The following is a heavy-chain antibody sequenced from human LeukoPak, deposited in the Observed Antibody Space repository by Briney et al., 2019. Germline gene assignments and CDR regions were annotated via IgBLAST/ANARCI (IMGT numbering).Heavy chain of an antibody. CDR3: AKEECDSCYVYYYYYYMDV. CDR1: GFTFSSYG. J-gene: IGHJ6*03. D-gene: IGHD2-15*01. CDR2: IRYDGSNK. Sequence: GGSLRLSCAASGFTFSSYGMHWVRQAPGKGLEWVAFIRYDGSNKYYADSVKGRFTISRDNSKNTLYLQMNSLRAEDTAVYYCAKEECDSCYVYYYYYYMDVWGKGTTVTISS. V-gene: IGHV3-30*02.